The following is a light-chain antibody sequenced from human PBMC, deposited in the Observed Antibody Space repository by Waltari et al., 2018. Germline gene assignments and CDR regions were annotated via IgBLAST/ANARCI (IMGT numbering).Light chain of an antibody. Sequence: QSALTQPASVSGSPGQSITISCTGTSSDVGGYNYVSWYPQHPGKAPKLMIYDVSTRPSRVSNRLSGSKSGNRASLTISWLQAEDEADYYCSSYTSSSTRVFGGGTKLTVL. CDR2: DVS. J-gene: IGLJ3*02. CDR1: SSDVGGYNY. CDR3: SSYTSSSTRV. V-gene: IGLV2-14*03.